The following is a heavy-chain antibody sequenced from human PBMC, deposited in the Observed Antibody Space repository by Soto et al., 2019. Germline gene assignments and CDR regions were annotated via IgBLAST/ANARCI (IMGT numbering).Heavy chain of an antibody. Sequence: SETRSLTCSVSGASIRSGGYYWSWLRQSPGKGLEWIGHIYYTGSTFYSPSLKSRLTISLDTSKNQFSLDLRSVTAADTAMYYCARIEMASIKWGRGTLVTVSS. CDR1: GASIRSGGYY. CDR3: ARIEMASIK. J-gene: IGHJ4*02. CDR2: IYYTGST. V-gene: IGHV4-31*03.